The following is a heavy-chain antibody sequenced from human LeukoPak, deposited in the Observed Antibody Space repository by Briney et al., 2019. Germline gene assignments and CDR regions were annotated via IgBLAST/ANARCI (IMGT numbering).Heavy chain of an antibody. J-gene: IGHJ6*02. V-gene: IGHV3-21*04. CDR3: AKDFGLSGYSYGFFRGLDYYYGMDV. D-gene: IGHD5-18*01. Sequence: PGGSLRLSCVASGFAFSTYSMNWVRQAPGKGLEWVSSISSSSSYIYYADSVKGRFTISGDNAKNSLYLQMNSLRAEDTALYYCAKDFGLSGYSYGFFRGLDYYYGMDVWGQGTTVTVSS. CDR1: GFAFSTYS. CDR2: ISSSSSYI.